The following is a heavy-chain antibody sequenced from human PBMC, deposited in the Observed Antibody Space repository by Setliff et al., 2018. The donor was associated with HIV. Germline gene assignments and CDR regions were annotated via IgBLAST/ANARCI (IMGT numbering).Heavy chain of an antibody. J-gene: IGHJ4*02. CDR2: IYYSGST. CDR1: GGSIRSSSYY. CDR3: ARHNPASVPASSPDY. Sequence: PSETLSLTCTVSGGSIRSSSYYWGWVRQPPGKGLEWIGTIYYSGSTYYNPSLRSRVTISVDTSRNQFSLRLSSVTAADTAFYYCARHNPASVPASSPDYWGQGTLVTVSS. V-gene: IGHV4-39*01. D-gene: IGHD2-2*01.